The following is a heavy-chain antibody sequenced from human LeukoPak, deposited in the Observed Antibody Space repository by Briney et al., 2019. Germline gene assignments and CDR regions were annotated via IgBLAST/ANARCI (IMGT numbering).Heavy chain of an antibody. D-gene: IGHD3-10*01. CDR2: ISYSGTT. V-gene: IGHV4-39*07. J-gene: IGHJ4*02. CDR1: GGSISTHNYY. Sequence: SETLSLTCTVSGGSISTHNYYWGWIRQPPGKGLEWIGSISYSGTTYYYPSLESRIAISVDMAKNHFSLSLTSVTAADTAVYYCAKARGTDFGSGTGYFDFWGQGTLVTVSS. CDR3: AKARGTDFGSGTGYFDF.